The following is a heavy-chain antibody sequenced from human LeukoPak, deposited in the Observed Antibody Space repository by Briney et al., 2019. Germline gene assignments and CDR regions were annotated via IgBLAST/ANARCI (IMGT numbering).Heavy chain of an antibody. V-gene: IGHV3-48*03. J-gene: IGHJ4*02. D-gene: IGHD5-24*01. CDR2: ISSSGTTI. CDR1: GFTFSRYE. Sequence: PGGSLRLSCAASGFTFSRYEIHWVRQAPGKGLEWVSYISSSGTTIYYADSVKGRFTISIDNAKNSLYLQMNSLRAEDTAVYYCVRESRDGYKGYFDYWGQGTLVTVSS. CDR3: VRESRDGYKGYFDY.